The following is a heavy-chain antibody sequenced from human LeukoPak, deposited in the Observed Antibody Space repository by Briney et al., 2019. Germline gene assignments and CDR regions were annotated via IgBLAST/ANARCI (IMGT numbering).Heavy chain of an antibody. V-gene: IGHV1-2*02. CDR3: ARDRGSGTGGDYYGMDV. Sequence: ASVKVSRKASGYTFIDYYIHWVRLAPGQGLQWMGWVNPNSGGTNYAQNFQGRVTMTRDTSTSTGYLELSRLTSDDTAVYYCARDRGSGTGGDYYGMDVWGQGTTVTVSS. D-gene: IGHD6-19*01. J-gene: IGHJ6*02. CDR1: GYTFIDYY. CDR2: VNPNSGGT.